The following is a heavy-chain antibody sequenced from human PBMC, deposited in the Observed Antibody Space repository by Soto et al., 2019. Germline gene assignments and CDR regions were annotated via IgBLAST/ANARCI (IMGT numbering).Heavy chain of an antibody. D-gene: IGHD1-7*01. Sequence: QMQLVQSGPEVKKPGTSVKVSCKASGFTFSNSAIQWVRQARGQRLEWIGWIAVGSGNTNYAQKFEERDTNTRDMPTSTAYKELSSLRSEDTAVYYWAAVVNYTFYHYYYGMDVWGQGTTVIVSS. V-gene: IGHV1-58*02. CDR2: IAVGSGNT. J-gene: IGHJ6*02. CDR1: GFTFSNSA. CDR3: AAVVNYTFYHYYYGMDV.